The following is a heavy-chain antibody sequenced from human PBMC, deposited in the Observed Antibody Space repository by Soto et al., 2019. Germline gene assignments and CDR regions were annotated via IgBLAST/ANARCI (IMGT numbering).Heavy chain of an antibody. J-gene: IGHJ4*02. Sequence: EVQLVESGGGLVRPGGSLRLSCAASGFTFSYYWMHWVRQAPGKGLVRVSRINSDGTSTTYADSVKGRFTISRDNAKNTLYLQMNSLRAEDTAVYYCARDKAAAGIFDYWGQGTLVTGSS. CDR3: ARDKAAAGIFDY. CDR1: GFTFSYYW. V-gene: IGHV3-74*01. CDR2: INSDGTST. D-gene: IGHD6-13*01.